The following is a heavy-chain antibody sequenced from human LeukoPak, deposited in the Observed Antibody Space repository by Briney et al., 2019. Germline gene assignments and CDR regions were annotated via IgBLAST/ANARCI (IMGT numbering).Heavy chain of an antibody. D-gene: IGHD1-26*01. CDR1: GFTFDDYA. V-gene: IGHV3-9*01. CDR2: ISWNSGSI. CDR3: AKDPSGSPSDAFDI. J-gene: IGHJ3*02. Sequence: PGGSLRLSCAASGFTFDDYAMHWVRQAPGKGLEWVSGISWNSGSIGYADSVKGRFTISRDNAKNSLYLQMNSLRAEDTALYYCAKDPSGSPSDAFDIWGQGTMVTVSS.